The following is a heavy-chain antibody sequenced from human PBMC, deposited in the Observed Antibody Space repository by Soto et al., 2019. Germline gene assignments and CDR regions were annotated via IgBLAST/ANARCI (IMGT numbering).Heavy chain of an antibody. V-gene: IGHV1-8*01. CDR1: GYTFTSYD. D-gene: IGHD3-3*01. CDR2: MNPNSGNT. Sequence: ASVKVSCKASGYTFTSYDINWVRQATGQGLEWTGWMNPNSGNTGYAQKFQGRVTMTRNTSISTAYMELSSLRSEDTAVYYCARGPKSYYDFWSGYYTRQYYYYYYMDVWGKGTTVTVSS. J-gene: IGHJ6*03. CDR3: ARGPKSYYDFWSGYYTRQYYYYYYMDV.